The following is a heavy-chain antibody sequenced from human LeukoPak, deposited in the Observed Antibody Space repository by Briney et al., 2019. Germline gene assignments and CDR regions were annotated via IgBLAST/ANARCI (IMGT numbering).Heavy chain of an antibody. CDR3: ARDGYYDSSGYYTDAFDI. J-gene: IGHJ3*02. V-gene: IGHV1-18*01. Sequence: ASVKVSCKASGYTFTSYGISWVRQAPGQGLEWMGWISAYNGNTNYAQKLQGRVTMTTDTSTSTAHMELRSLRSDDTAVYYCARDGYYDSSGYYTDAFDIWGQGTMVTVSS. D-gene: IGHD3-22*01. CDR2: ISAYNGNT. CDR1: GYTFTSYG.